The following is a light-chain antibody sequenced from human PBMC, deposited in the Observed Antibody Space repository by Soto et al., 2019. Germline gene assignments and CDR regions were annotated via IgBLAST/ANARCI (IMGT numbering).Light chain of an antibody. Sequence: IVLTESPATLSLAPGERATLSCRAGQSIRTYLAWYQQKSGQAARLLIYDASNRATGTPARFRGSGSGTDFTLTNSTLEPEDSALSCCQQRYNWHTVGRGTKVYMK. CDR2: DAS. V-gene: IGKV3-11*01. CDR1: QSIRTY. J-gene: IGKJ4*01. CDR3: QQRYNWHT.